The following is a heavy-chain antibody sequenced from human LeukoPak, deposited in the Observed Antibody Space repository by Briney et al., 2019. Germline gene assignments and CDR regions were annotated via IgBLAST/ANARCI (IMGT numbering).Heavy chain of an antibody. CDR2: IWYDGSNK. J-gene: IGHJ6*02. CDR1: GFTFSSYG. D-gene: IGHD1-7*01. CDR3: ARDKITGTTGGYYYGMDV. V-gene: IGHV3-33*01. Sequence: GGSLRLSCAASGFTFSSYGMHWVRQAPGKGLEWVAVIWYDGSNKCYADSVKGRFTISRDNSKNTLYLQMNSLRAEDTAVYYCARDKITGTTGGYYYGMDVWGQGTTVTVSS.